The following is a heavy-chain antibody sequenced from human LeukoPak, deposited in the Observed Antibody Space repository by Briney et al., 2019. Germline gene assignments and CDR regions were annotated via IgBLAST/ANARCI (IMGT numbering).Heavy chain of an antibody. CDR2: ISSSSSTI. CDR3: ARDVLRDREKAAAGNY. Sequence: GGSLRLSCAASGFTFSSYSMNWVRQAPGKGLEWVSYISSSSSTIYYADSVKGRFTISRDNAKNSLYLQMNSLRAEDTAVYYCARDVLRDREKAAAGNYWGQGTLVTVSS. J-gene: IGHJ4*02. CDR1: GFTFSSYS. V-gene: IGHV3-48*04. D-gene: IGHD6-13*01.